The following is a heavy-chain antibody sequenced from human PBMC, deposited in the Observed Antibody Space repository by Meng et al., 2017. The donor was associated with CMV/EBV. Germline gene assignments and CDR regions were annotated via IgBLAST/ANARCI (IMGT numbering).Heavy chain of an antibody. Sequence: GESLKISCAASGFTFSDYYMSWIRQAPGKGLEWVSYISSGTTIYYADSVKGRFTISRDNAKNSLYLQMNSLRAEDTAVYYCARASPGYYDTSGYFENYYFDYWGQGTLVTVS. CDR1: GFTFSDYY. V-gene: IGHV3-11*04. D-gene: IGHD3-22*01. CDR3: ARASPGYYDTSGYFENYYFDY. CDR2: ISSGTTI. J-gene: IGHJ4*02.